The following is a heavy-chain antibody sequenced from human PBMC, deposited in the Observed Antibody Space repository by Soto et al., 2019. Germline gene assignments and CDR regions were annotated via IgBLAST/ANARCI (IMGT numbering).Heavy chain of an antibody. Sequence: QVQLVESGGGVVQPGRSLRLSCAASGFTFSHYAMHWVRQAPGKGLEWVALMSYDGSNEYYADSVKGRFTISRDNSKTTLYLQMNSLRAEDTGVYYCAKDGSHNFDYWGQGTLVTVSS. CDR1: GFTFSHYA. CDR3: AKDGSHNFDY. D-gene: IGHD1-26*01. V-gene: IGHV3-30*18. CDR2: MSYDGSNE. J-gene: IGHJ4*02.